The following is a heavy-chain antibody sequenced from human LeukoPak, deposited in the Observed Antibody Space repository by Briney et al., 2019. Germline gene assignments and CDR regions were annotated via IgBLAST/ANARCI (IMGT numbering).Heavy chain of an antibody. Sequence: SETLSLTFAVYGGSFSGYYWSWIRQPPGKGLEWIGEINHSGSTNYNPSLKSRVTISLDTSKNQFSLKLSSVTAADTAVYYCAKTHDNSDYYYFQHWGQGTLVTVSS. CDR1: GGSFSGYY. V-gene: IGHV4-34*01. D-gene: IGHD4-11*01. CDR2: INHSGST. CDR3: AKTHDNSDYYYFQH. J-gene: IGHJ1*01.